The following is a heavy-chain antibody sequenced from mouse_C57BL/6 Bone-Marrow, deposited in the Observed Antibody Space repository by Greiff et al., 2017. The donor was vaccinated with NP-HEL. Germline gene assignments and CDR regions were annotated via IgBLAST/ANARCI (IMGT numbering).Heavy chain of an antibody. CDR1: EYEFPSHD. CDR3: ASPTGTGFAY. V-gene: IGHV5-2*01. CDR2: INSDGGST. J-gene: IGHJ3*01. Sequence: EVMLVESGGGLVQPGESLKLSCESNEYEFPSHDMSWVRKTPEKRLELVAAINSDGGSTYYPDTMERRFIIYRDHSKKNLYLQMSSLRSEDTAWYYCASPTGTGFAYWGQGTLVTVSA. D-gene: IGHD4-1*01.